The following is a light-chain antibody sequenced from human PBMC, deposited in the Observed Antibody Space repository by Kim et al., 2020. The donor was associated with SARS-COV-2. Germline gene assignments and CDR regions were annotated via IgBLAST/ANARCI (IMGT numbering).Light chain of an antibody. J-gene: IGKJ4*01. CDR1: QSISTK. CDR3: QQYSNWPPVT. CDR2: GAS. V-gene: IGKV3-15*01. Sequence: PGESATLSCRASQSISTKLAWYQQKPGQAPRLLIDGASTRATGIPVRFSGSGSGTEFTLTISGLQSEDFAVYYCQQYSNWPPVTFGGGTKVDIK.